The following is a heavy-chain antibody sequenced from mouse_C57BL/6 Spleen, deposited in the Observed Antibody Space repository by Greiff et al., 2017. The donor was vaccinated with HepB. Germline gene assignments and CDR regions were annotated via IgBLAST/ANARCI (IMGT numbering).Heavy chain of an antibody. CDR3: ARWAYSRDWYFDV. D-gene: IGHD1-1*01. V-gene: IGHV1-69*01. CDR1: GYTFTSYW. Sequence: VQLQQSGAELVMPGASVKLSCKASGYTFTSYWMHWVKQRPGQGLEWIGEIDPSDSYTNYNQKFKGKSTLTVDKSSSTAYMQLSSLTSEDSAVYYCARWAYSRDWYFDVWGTGTTVTVSS. J-gene: IGHJ1*03. CDR2: IDPSDSYT.